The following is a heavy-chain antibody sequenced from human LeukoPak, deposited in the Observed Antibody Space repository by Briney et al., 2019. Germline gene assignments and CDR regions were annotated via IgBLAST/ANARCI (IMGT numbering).Heavy chain of an antibody. CDR1: GFTVNSNY. CDR2: IYSGGST. V-gene: IGHV3-53*01. CDR3: ARDSSGWYWFDP. Sequence: PGGSLRLSCAASGFTVNSNYMTWVRQAPGKGLEWVSVIYSGGSTYYADSVKGRFTISRDNSKNTLYLQMNSLRAEDTAVYYCARDSSGWYWFDPWGQGTLVTVSS. J-gene: IGHJ5*02. D-gene: IGHD6-19*01.